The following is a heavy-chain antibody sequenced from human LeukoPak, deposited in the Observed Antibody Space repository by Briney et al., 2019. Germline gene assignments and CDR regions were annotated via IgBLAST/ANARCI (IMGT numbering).Heavy chain of an antibody. CDR3: ARGGYDYVWGSYRPFDY. CDR2: IIPIFGTA. V-gene: IGHV1-69*13. J-gene: IGHJ4*02. Sequence: SVKVSCKASGGTFSSYAISWVRQAPGQGLEWMGGIIPIFGTANYAQKFQGRVTITADESTSTAYMELSSLRSENTAVYYCARGGYDYVWGSYRPFDYWGQGTLVTVSS. D-gene: IGHD3-16*02. CDR1: GGTFSSYA.